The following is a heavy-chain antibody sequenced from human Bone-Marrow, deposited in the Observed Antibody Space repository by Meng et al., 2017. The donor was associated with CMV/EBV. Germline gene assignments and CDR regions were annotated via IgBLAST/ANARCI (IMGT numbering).Heavy chain of an antibody. D-gene: IGHD2-2*01. Sequence: SETLSLTCTVSGGSVSSGSYYWSWIRQPPGKGLEWIGYIYYSGSTNYNPSLKSRVTISVDTSKNQFSLKLSSVTAADTAVYYCAREPLIGDIVVVPAALGSWFDPWGQGPLVTVSS. CDR1: GGSVSSGSYY. CDR3: AREPLIGDIVVVPAALGSWFDP. V-gene: IGHV4-61*01. J-gene: IGHJ5*02. CDR2: IYYSGST.